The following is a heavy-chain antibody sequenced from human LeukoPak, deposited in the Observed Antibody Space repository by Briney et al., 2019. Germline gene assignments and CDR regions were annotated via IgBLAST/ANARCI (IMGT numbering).Heavy chain of an antibody. CDR3: ARERGGDGYNLYYFDY. J-gene: IGHJ4*02. CDR2: INPSGGST. V-gene: IGHV1-46*01. Sequence: ASVKVSCKASGYTFTSYYMHWVRQAPGQGLEWMGLINPSGGSTSYAQKFQGRVTMTRDTSTSTVYMELSSLRSEDTAVYYCARERGGDGYNLYYFDYWGREPWSPSPQ. CDR1: GYTFTSYY. D-gene: IGHD5-24*01.